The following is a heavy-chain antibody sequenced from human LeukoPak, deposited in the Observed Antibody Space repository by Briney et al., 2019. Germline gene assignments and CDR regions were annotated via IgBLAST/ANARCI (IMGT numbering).Heavy chain of an antibody. CDR3: AIMHPYYDGSGYWVQ. V-gene: IGHV3-23*01. Sequence: GESLRLSCAASGFTFSSYAMSWVRQAPGKGLEWVSGISTSGGSSSYADSVKGRFTISRDNPRNTLYMQMNSLRAEDTALYYCAIMHPYYDGSGYWVQWGQGTLVTVSS. J-gene: IGHJ4*02. D-gene: IGHD3-22*01. CDR1: GFTFSSYA. CDR2: ISTSGGSS.